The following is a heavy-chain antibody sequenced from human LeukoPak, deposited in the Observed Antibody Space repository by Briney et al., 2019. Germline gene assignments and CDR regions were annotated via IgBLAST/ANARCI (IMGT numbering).Heavy chain of an antibody. J-gene: IGHJ6*02. Sequence: ASVKVSCKDSGYSFTSYGISWVRQAPGQGLEWMGWMSAYNGNTNYAQKLQGRVTMTTDTSTSTAYMELRSLRSDDTAVYYCARDRDYGDCLHYYYYGMDVWGQGTTVTVSS. V-gene: IGHV1-18*01. CDR1: GYSFTSYG. D-gene: IGHD4-17*01. CDR2: MSAYNGNT. CDR3: ARDRDYGDCLHYYYYGMDV.